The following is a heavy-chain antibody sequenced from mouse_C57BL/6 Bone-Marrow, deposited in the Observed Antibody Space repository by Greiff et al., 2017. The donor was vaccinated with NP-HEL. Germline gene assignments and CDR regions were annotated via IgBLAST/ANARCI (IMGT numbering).Heavy chain of an antibody. Sequence: VQLQQPGPGLVKPSQSLSLTCSVTGYSIISGYYWNWIRQFPGNKLEWMAYISYDGSNNYNPSLKNRISITRDISKNQFFLKLTSVTTEDTATYYCAREGGYYGSPFAYWGQGTLVTVSA. V-gene: IGHV3-6*01. D-gene: IGHD1-1*01. J-gene: IGHJ3*01. CDR1: GYSIISGYY. CDR3: AREGGYYGSPFAY. CDR2: ISYDGSN.